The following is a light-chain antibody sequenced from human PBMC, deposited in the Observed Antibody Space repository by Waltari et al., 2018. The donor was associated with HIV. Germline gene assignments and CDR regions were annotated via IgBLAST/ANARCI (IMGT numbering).Light chain of an antibody. V-gene: IGLV3-1*01. Sequence: SYELTQPPSVSVSPGQTASITCSGDKLGDNYACWYQQKPGQSPVLVISQDGKRPSGIPERFSGSNSGNTATLTISGTQAMDEADYYCQAWDSSTYVFGTGTKVTVL. CDR2: QDG. CDR1: KLGDNY. J-gene: IGLJ1*01. CDR3: QAWDSSTYV.